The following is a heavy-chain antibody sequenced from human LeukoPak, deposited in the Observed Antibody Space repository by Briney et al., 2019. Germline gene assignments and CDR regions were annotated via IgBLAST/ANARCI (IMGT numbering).Heavy chain of an antibody. CDR3: ASLGYCSRTSCLRGYYYYGMDV. CDR1: GYTFTGYY. CDR2: INPNSGGT. D-gene: IGHD2-2*01. Sequence: GASVKVSCKASGYTFTGYYMHWVRQSPGQGLEWMGWINPNSGGTNYAQKFQGRVTMTRDTSISTAYMELSRLRSDDTAVYYCASLGYCSRTSCLRGYYYYGMDVWGQGTTVTVSS. J-gene: IGHJ6*02. V-gene: IGHV1-2*02.